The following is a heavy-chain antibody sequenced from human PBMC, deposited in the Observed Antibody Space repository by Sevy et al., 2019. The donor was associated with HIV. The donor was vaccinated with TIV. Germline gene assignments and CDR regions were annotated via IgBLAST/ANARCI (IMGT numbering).Heavy chain of an antibody. CDR2: IVGNGVSA. D-gene: IGHD2-21*02. V-gene: IGHV3-20*04. J-gene: IGHJ4*01. CDR1: GFTFEDFG. CDR3: AREVACCGACYYFDP. Sequence: GGSLRLSCAASGFTFEDFGMSWVRQRPGKGLEWVCGIVGNGVSAGCADSMKGRFTISRDNAKNSLYLEMNSLRIEDTASDFYAREVACCGACYYFDPWGHGILVTVSS.